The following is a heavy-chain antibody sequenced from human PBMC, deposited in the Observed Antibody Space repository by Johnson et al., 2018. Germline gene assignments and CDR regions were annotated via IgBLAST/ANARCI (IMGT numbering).Heavy chain of an antibody. CDR2: ISYDGSNT. CDR3: AKEWEGERDYYYDMDV. CDR1: GFTFSSYG. Sequence: QVQLVQSGGGVVQPGRSLRLSCAASGFTFSSYGMHWVRQAPGKGLEWVAVISYDGSNTYYADSVKGRFTISRDNSKNTLYMQMNSLRAEDTAVYYFAKEWEGERDYYYDMDVWGKGTTVTVSS. V-gene: IGHV3-30*18. J-gene: IGHJ6*03. D-gene: IGHD3-10*01.